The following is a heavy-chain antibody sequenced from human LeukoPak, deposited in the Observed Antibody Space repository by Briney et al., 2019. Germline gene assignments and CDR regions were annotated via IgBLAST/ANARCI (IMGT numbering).Heavy chain of an antibody. Sequence: GGSLRLSCAASGFTFSSYEMNWVRQAPGKGLEWVSYISSSGSTIYYADSVKGRFTISRDNAKNSLYLQMNSLRAEDTAVYYCAGGDKVVAADYYYYMDVWGKGTTVTISS. D-gene: IGHD2-15*01. CDR3: AGGDKVVAADYYYYMDV. CDR1: GFTFSSYE. V-gene: IGHV3-48*03. CDR2: ISSSGSTI. J-gene: IGHJ6*03.